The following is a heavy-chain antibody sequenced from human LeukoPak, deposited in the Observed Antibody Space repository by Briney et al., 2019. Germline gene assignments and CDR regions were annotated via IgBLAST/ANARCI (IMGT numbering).Heavy chain of an antibody. CDR2: FGSTGTI. CDR3: ARDLDYYDSSSADYFDY. V-gene: IGHV3-48*03. D-gene: IGHD3-22*01. CDR1: GFTFSTYA. J-gene: IGHJ4*02. Sequence: GGSLRLSCVASGFTFSTYAMNWIRQAPGKGLEWVAYFGSTGTIHYADSMRGRFTISRDNAENSLYLQMNSLRAEDTAVYYCARDLDYYDSSSADYFDYWGQGTLVTVSS.